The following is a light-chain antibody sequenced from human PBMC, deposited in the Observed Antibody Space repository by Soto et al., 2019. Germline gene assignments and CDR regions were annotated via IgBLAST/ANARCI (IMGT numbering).Light chain of an antibody. CDR3: QQRSDWPPIT. Sequence: EIKMTQSPATLSVSPGERATLSCRASQSVKSNLAWYEQKPGQAPRLLIYGASTRATGIPARFSGTGSGTEFTLTISSLQSEDFAVYYCQQRSDWPPITFGQGTRLEIK. V-gene: IGKV3-15*01. CDR2: GAS. CDR1: QSVKSN. J-gene: IGKJ5*01.